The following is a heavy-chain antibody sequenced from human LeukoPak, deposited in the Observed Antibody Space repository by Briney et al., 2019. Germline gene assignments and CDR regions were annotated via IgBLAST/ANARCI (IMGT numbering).Heavy chain of an antibody. Sequence: GGSLRLSCAASGFTFSSYAMTWVRQAPGKGLEWVSSISSSSSYIYYADSVKGRFTISRDNAKNSLYLQMNSLRAEDTAVYYCARPLYYYDSSGYYYGFDYWGQGTLVTVSS. CDR3: ARPLYYYDSSGYYYGFDY. D-gene: IGHD3-22*01. V-gene: IGHV3-21*01. CDR1: GFTFSSYA. J-gene: IGHJ4*02. CDR2: ISSSSSYI.